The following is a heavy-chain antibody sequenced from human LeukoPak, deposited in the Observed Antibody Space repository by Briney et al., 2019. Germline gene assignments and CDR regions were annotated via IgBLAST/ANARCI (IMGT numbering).Heavy chain of an antibody. CDR3: ARDPFGVTCGGDCSHFDY. CDR1: GSTLCSYA. Sequence: GGSLRLSCVASGSTLCSYAMNWVRQAPGKGLEWVAVISYDGSNKYYADSVKGRFTISRDNSKNTLYLQMNSLRSEDTAVYYCARDPFGVTCGGDCSHFDYWGQGTLVTVSS. V-gene: IGHV3-30-3*01. D-gene: IGHD2-21*02. CDR2: ISYDGSNK. J-gene: IGHJ4*02.